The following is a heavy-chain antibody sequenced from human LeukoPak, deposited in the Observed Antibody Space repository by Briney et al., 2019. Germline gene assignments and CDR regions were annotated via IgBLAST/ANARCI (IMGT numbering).Heavy chain of an antibody. CDR1: GYTFTSYY. D-gene: IGHD2-21*02. CDR3: AREDCGGDCYNYYYYGMDV. J-gene: IGHJ6*02. Sequence: SVKVSCKASGYTFTSYYMHWVRQAPGQGLEWMGGIIPIFGTANYAQKFQGRVTITADESTSTAYMELSSLRSEDTAVYYCAREDCGGDCYNYYYYGMDVWGQGTTVTVSS. V-gene: IGHV1-69*13. CDR2: IIPIFGTA.